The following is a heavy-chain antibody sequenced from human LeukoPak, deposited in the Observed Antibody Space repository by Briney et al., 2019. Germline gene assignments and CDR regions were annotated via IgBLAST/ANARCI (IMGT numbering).Heavy chain of an antibody. J-gene: IGHJ5*02. CDR1: GYTFTSYD. CDR2: MNPNSGNT. V-gene: IGHV1-8*01. D-gene: IGHD2-15*01. Sequence: ASVKVSCKASGYTFTSYDINWVRQATGQGLEWMGWMNPNSGNTGYAQKFQGRVTMTRNTSISTAYMELSSLRSEDTAVYYCARKRGIAATSFNWFDPWGQGTLVTVSS. CDR3: ARKRGIAATSFNWFDP.